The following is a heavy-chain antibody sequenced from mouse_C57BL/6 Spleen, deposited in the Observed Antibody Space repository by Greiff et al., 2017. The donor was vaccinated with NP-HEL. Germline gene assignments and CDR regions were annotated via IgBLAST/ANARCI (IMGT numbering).Heavy chain of an antibody. CDR2: IHPNSGST. CDR3: AREGISRGFAY. J-gene: IGHJ3*01. CDR1: GYTFTSYW. Sequence: QVQLQQPGAELVKPGASVKLSCKASGYTFTSYWMHWVKQRPGQGLEWIGMIHPNSGSTNYNEKFKSKATLTVDKSSSTAYMQLSSLTSEDSAVYYCAREGISRGFAYWGQGTLVTVSA. V-gene: IGHV1-64*01.